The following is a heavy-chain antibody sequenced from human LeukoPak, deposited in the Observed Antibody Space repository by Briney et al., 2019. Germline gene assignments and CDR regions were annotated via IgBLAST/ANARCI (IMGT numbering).Heavy chain of an antibody. CDR3: AREVEVGAFDY. J-gene: IGHJ4*02. Sequence: GGSLRLSCAASGFTFSSYAMSWVRQAPGKGRYWVSTISSSGGITYYADSVKGRFTISRDNSKNTLYLQMNSLRAEDTAVYYCAREVEVGAFDYWGQGTLVTVSS. V-gene: IGHV3-23*01. CDR1: GFTFSSYA. CDR2: ISSSGGIT. D-gene: IGHD3-16*01.